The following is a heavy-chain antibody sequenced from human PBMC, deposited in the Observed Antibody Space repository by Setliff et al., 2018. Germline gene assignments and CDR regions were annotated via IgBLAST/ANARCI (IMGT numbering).Heavy chain of an antibody. CDR2: INHSGST. CDR1: GGSFSGYY. V-gene: IGHV4-34*01. D-gene: IGHD3-22*01. CDR3: ARGKNGSRQLVVLGWFDP. Sequence: SETLSLTCAVYGGSFSGYYWSWIRQPPGKGLEWIGEINHSGSTNYNPSLKSRVTISVDTSKNQFSLKLSSVTAADTAMYYCARGKNGSRQLVVLGWFDPWGQGTLVTVSS. J-gene: IGHJ5*02.